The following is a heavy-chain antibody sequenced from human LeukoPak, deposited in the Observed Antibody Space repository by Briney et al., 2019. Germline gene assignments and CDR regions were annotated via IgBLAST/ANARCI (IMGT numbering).Heavy chain of an antibody. V-gene: IGHV1-18*01. D-gene: IGHD6-6*01. CDR1: GYTFTSYG. CDR3: ARVEYSSSSLYFQH. Sequence: APVKASCKASGYTFTSYGISWVRQAPGQRLEWMGWISAYNGNTNYAQKLQGRVTMTTDTSTSTAYMELRSLRSDDTAVYYCARVEYSSSSLYFQHWGQGTLVTVSS. CDR2: ISAYNGNT. J-gene: IGHJ1*01.